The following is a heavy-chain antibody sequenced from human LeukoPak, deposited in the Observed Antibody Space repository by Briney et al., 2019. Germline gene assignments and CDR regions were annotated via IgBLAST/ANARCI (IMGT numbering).Heavy chain of an antibody. CDR2: IYSSVST. D-gene: IGHD1-26*01. CDR1: GGSISSNAYY. CDR3: AYSGSYGHLGY. Sequence: PSETLSLTCTVSGGSISSNAYYWAWIRQPPGKGLEWIGSIYSSVSTYYNPSLKSRVTISVDTSKNQFSLRLSSVTAADAALYYCAYSGSYGHLGYWGQGIPVTVSS. V-gene: IGHV4-39*01. J-gene: IGHJ4*02.